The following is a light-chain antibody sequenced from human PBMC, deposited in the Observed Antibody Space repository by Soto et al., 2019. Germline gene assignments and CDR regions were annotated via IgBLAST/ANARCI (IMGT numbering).Light chain of an antibody. CDR1: QSISSY. J-gene: IGKJ1*01. CDR2: AAS. CDR3: QQSYSTPA. V-gene: IGKV1-39*01. Sequence: DIQMTQSPSSLSASVGDRVTITCRASQSISSYLNWYQQKPGKAPKLLIYAASSLQSGVPSRFSGRASGTDLTLTISRLQHEDFANYYYQQSYSTPAFGQGTKVEIK.